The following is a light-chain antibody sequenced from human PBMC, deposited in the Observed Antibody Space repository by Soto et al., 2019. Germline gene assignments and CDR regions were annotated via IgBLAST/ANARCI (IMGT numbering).Light chain of an antibody. J-gene: IGLJ7*01. V-gene: IGLV1-44*01. CDR1: TSNIAGNT. Sequence: QSALTQPPSLSGTPGQRVTISCSGSTSNIAGNTVHWYQHLPETAPKLLIYIDDQRPSGVPDRFSGSKSGPSASLAISGLQSEDEADYYCATWDDSLNAAVLGGGTQLTVL. CDR2: IDD. CDR3: ATWDDSLNAAV.